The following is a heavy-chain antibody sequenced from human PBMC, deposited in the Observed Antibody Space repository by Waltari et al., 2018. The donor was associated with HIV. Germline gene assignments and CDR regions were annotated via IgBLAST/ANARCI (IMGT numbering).Heavy chain of an antibody. J-gene: IGHJ4*02. CDR2: IRSKAYGGTT. D-gene: IGHD3-9*01. CDR3: LPDYDILTGYLAFDY. Sequence: EVQLVESGGGLVRPGRSLGISCTASGFTFGDYAMSWFRQAPGKGLEWVSFIRSKAYGGTTEYAASVKGRFTISRDDSKSIAYLQMNSLKTEDTAVYYCLPDYDILTGYLAFDYWGQGTLVTVSS. CDR1: GFTFGDYA. V-gene: IGHV3-49*03.